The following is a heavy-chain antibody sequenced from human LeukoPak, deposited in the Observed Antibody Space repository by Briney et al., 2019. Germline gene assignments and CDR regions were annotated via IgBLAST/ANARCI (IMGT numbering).Heavy chain of an antibody. J-gene: IGHJ4*02. CDR1: GFTVSSNY. CDR2: IYSGGST. CDR3: ARADYDILTGFYFDY. D-gene: IGHD3-9*01. Sequence: GGSLRLSCAASGFTVSSNYMSWVRQAPGKGLEWVSVIYSGGSTYYADSVKGRFTISRDNSKNTLYLQMNSLRAEDTAVYYCARADYDILTGFYFDYWGQGTLVTVSS. V-gene: IGHV3-53*01.